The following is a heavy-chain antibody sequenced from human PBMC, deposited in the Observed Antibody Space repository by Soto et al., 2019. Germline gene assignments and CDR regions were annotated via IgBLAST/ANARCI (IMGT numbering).Heavy chain of an antibody. D-gene: IGHD6-13*01. CDR3: TNGRRQQPPLD. V-gene: IGHV3-30*18. Sequence: GGSLRLSCAASGFTFSNYVMQWVRQAPGRGLEWVAVISYDGSSKFYADSEGRFTISRDNSKNTLYLQMNSLRAEDTAVYYCTNGRRQQPPLDWGQGTLVTVSS. CDR2: ISYDGSSK. J-gene: IGHJ4*02. CDR1: GFTFSNYV.